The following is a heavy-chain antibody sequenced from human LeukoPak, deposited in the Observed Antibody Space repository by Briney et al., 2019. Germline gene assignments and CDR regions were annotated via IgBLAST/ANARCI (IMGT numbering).Heavy chain of an antibody. J-gene: IGHJ6*03. Sequence: SETLSLTCIVPDDSVSNEYWTWVRQSPGKGLESIGHISYSGGTYYNPSFTSRVTISLHTSTHQISRNLNSVTAADSAIFYCTKYIGVPHTPSPRHYMGVWGKGTTVTISS. CDR1: DDSVSNEY. CDR3: TKYIGVPHTPSPRHYMGV. D-gene: IGHD6-19*01. V-gene: IGHV4-59*02. CDR2: ISYSGGT.